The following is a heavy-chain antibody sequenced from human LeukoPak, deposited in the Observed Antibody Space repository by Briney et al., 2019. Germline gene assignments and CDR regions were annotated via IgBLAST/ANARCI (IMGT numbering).Heavy chain of an antibody. V-gene: IGHV1-24*01. CDR2: FDPEDGET. Sequence: ASVTVSFKVSGYTLTELSMHWVRQAPGKGLEWMGGFDPEDGETIYAQKFQGRVTMTEDTSTDTAYMELSSLRSEDTAVYYCATTYYYYGMDVWGQGTTVTVSS. CDR3: ATTYYYYGMDV. J-gene: IGHJ6*02. CDR1: GYTLTELS.